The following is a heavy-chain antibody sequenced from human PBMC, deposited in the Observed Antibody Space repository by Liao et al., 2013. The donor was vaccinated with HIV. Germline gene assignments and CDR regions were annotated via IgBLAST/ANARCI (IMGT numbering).Heavy chain of an antibody. CDR1: GGSFSGYY. J-gene: IGHJ6*03. CDR2: INHSGST. D-gene: IGHD5-12*01. CDR3: ARVRRGYSGDDFSVSYMDV. V-gene: IGHV4-34*01. Sequence: QVQLQQWGAGLLKPSETLSLTCAVYGGSFSGYYWSWIRQAPGKGLEWVAEINHSGSTNYNPSLESRVTISVDTSKNQFSLKLSSVTAADTAVYYCARVRRGYSGDDFSVSYMDVWGKGTTVTVSS.